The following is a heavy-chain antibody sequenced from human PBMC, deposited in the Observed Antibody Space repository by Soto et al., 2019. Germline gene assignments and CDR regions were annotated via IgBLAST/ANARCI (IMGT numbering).Heavy chain of an antibody. CDR3: ARGEDYYDGENHFSFEYFQH. Sequence: KPSETLSLTCNVSGVSIRSFYWSWIRQPAGRGLEWIGRIFGSGKTNYNPSLKSRVVMSVDTPKNVFSLRLSSVTAADTAIYYCARGEDYYDGENHFSFEYFQHWGQGTPVTVSS. CDR1: GVSIRSFY. D-gene: IGHD3-16*01. V-gene: IGHV4-4*07. J-gene: IGHJ1*01. CDR2: IFGSGKT.